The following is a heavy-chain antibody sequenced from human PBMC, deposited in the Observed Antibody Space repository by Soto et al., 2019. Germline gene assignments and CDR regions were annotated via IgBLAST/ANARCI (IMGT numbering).Heavy chain of an antibody. CDR1: GGTLSSYG. V-gene: IGHV1-69*12. J-gene: IGHJ4*02. D-gene: IGHD3-16*02. Sequence: QVQLVQSGAEVKKPGSSVKVSCKASGGTLSSYGISWVRQAPGQGLEWMGGIIPTFDTANYAQKFQGRVTITADESTSTSYMELISLRSEDTAVYYCARGEAMITFERVIDKIYFDYWGQGTLVTVSS. CDR3: ARGEAMITFERVIDKIYFDY. CDR2: IIPTFDTA.